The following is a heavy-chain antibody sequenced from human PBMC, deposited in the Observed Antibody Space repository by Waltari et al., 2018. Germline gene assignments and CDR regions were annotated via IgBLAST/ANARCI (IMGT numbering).Heavy chain of an antibody. V-gene: IGHV4-39*01. CDR3: ARXXYTRGXY. J-gene: IGHJ4*02. Sequence: LQLQESGPGLVKPSEXLSPTCTVSGRSTSSSSYYWGWIRQPPGKGLEWIGSIYYSGSTYYNPSLXSRVTISVDTARNQFSLKLSSVTAAXTAVYYCARXXYTRGXYWGQGTLVTVSS. D-gene: IGHD2-2*02. CDR1: GRSTSSSSYY. CDR2: IYYSGST.